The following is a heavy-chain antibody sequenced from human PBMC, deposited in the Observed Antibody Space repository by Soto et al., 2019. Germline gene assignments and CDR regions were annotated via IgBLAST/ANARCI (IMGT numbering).Heavy chain of an antibody. CDR3: TTLRLDP. D-gene: IGHD2-21*02. CDR2: VNPNTGLT. V-gene: IGHV1-2*02. J-gene: IGHJ5*02. CDR1: GYTFTALY. Sequence: ASVKVSCKASGYTFTALYMNWVRQAPGQGLEWMGWVNPNTGLTTLAQKFQGRVTMTRATSISTAYIVLTRLTSDDTAVYYCTTLRLDPWGQGTLVSV.